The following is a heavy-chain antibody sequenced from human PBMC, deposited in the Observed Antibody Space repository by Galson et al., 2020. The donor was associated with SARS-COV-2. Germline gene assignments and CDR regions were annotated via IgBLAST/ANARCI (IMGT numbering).Heavy chain of an antibody. D-gene: IGHD3-10*01. J-gene: IGHJ4*02. V-gene: IGHV3-30*04. Sequence: GGSLRLSCAASGFTFSSYAMHWVRQAPGKGLEWVAVISYDGSNKYYADSVKGRFTISRDNSKNTLYLQMNSLRAEDTAVYYCARVQGLLWLGEPPDYWGQGTLVTVSS. CDR2: ISYDGSNK. CDR1: GFTFSSYA. CDR3: ARVQGLLWLGEPPDY.